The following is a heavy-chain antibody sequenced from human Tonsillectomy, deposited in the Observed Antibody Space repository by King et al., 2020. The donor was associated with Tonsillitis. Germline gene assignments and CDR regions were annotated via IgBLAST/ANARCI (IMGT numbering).Heavy chain of an antibody. D-gene: IGHD3-10*01. CDR3: GRFFGHYALDV. Sequence: VQLVESGGGLDQPGGSLRVSCEGSGVIFTRNWMSWVRQAPGKGLEWVANIIQDGSEKWYVDSVKGRFTISRDNAKNSLYLQMNSLRAEDTAVYYCGRFFGHYALDVWGQGTTVTVSS. CDR2: IIQDGSEK. J-gene: IGHJ6*02. CDR1: GVIFTRNW. V-gene: IGHV3-7*01.